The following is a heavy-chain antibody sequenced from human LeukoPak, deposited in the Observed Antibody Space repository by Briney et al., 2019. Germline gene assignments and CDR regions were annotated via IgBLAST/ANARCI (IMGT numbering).Heavy chain of an antibody. CDR2: IRYDGTNK. CDR3: AKTTGDNAFDI. J-gene: IGHJ3*02. Sequence: GGSLRLSCAASGFTFSSYGMHWVRQAPGQGLEWLAFIRYDGTNKYYGDSVKGRFTISRDNSKNTLYLQMNSLRAEDTAIYSCAKTTGDNAFDIWGQGTMVSVSS. V-gene: IGHV3-30*02. D-gene: IGHD7-27*01. CDR1: GFTFSSYG.